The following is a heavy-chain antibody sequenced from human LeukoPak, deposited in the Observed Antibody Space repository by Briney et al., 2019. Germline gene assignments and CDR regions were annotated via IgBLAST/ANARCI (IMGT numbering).Heavy chain of an antibody. CDR1: GGSISSGSYY. D-gene: IGHD6-13*01. Sequence: SETLSLTCTVSGGSISSGSYYWSWIRQPAGKGLEWIGRIYTSGSTNYNPSLKSRVTISVDTSKNQFSLKLSSVTAADTAAYYCARARLTAAAPTILDYWGQGTLVTVSS. CDR3: ARARLTAAAPTILDY. CDR2: IYTSGST. J-gene: IGHJ4*02. V-gene: IGHV4-61*02.